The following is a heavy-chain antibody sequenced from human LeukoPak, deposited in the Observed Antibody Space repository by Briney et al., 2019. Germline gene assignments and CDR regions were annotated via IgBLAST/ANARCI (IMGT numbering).Heavy chain of an antibody. V-gene: IGHV4-61*01. Sequence: PSETLSLTCTVSGGSVSSGSYYWSWIRQPPGKGLEWIGYIYYSGSTNYNPSLKSRVTISVDTSKNQFSLKLSSVTAADTAAYYCARAFKYYYDSSGYYGYWGQGTLVTVSS. CDR1: GGSVSSGSYY. CDR3: ARAFKYYYDSSGYYGY. D-gene: IGHD3-22*01. CDR2: IYYSGST. J-gene: IGHJ4*02.